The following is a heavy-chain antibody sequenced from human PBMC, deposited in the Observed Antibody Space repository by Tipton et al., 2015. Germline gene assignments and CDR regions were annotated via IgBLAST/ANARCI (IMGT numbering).Heavy chain of an antibody. D-gene: IGHD1-14*01. Sequence: LACTVSGVSIASSSYYWGWIRQPPGTGLEWIGSFYFGGSIYFNPSLKSRASISVDTSKKQFSLTLTSVTAADTAVYFCARDVGGRDGRNHAFDLWGQGTLVTVSS. V-gene: IGHV4-39*07. CDR1: GVSIASSSYY. CDR2: FYFGGSI. CDR3: ARDVGGRDGRNHAFDL. J-gene: IGHJ1*01.